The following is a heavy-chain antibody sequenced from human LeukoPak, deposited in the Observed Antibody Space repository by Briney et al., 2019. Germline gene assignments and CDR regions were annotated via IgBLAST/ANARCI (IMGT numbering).Heavy chain of an antibody. D-gene: IGHD6-19*01. V-gene: IGHV1-2*02. Sequence: GASVKVSCKASGGTFSSYAISWVRQAPGQGLEWMGWINPNSGGTDYAQKFQGRVTMTRDTSISTAYMELSRLRSDDTAVYYCARGLRLDNWFDSWGQGTLVTVSS. CDR1: GGTFSSYA. CDR2: INPNSGGT. CDR3: ARGLRLDNWFDS. J-gene: IGHJ5*01.